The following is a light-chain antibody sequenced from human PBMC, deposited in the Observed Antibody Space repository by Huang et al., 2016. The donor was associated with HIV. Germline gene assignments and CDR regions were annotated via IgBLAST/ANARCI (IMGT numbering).Light chain of an antibody. V-gene: IGKV3-11*01. J-gene: IGKJ5*01. CDR2: AVS. CDR1: QSVTND. CDR3: QQHDNWPPIT. Sequence: EILLTQSPTTLSLSPGERATLSCRASQSVTNDLSWFQQRPGQAPRLVIHAVSHRATGIPARFSGSGSGTDFTLTITNLEPEDFAIYYCQQHDNWPPITFGQGTRLEIK.